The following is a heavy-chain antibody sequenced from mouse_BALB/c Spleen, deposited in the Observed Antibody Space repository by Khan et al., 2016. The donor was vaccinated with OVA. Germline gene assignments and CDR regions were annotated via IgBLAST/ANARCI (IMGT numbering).Heavy chain of an antibody. CDR3: AKTARIKY. J-gene: IGHJ2*01. CDR2: ISYSGST. Sequence: EVKLEESGPGLVKPSQSLSLTCTVTGYSITSGYGRNLIRHFPGNKLEWMGYISYSGSTNYNPSLKSRTSITRDTSKNQSFLQLNSVTTEDTATYYCAKTARIKYWGQGTTLTVSS. D-gene: IGHD1-2*01. CDR1: GYSITSGYG. V-gene: IGHV3-2*02.